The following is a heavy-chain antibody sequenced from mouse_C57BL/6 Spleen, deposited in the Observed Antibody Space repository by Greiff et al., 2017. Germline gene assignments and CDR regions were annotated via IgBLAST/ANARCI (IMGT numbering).Heavy chain of an antibody. J-gene: IGHJ1*03. CDR3: ARFRITTVVATRYFDV. V-gene: IGHV1-64*01. Sequence: QVQLQQPGAELVKPGASVKLSCKASGYTFTSYWMHWVKQRPGQGLEWIGMIHPNSGSTNYNEKFKSKATLTVDKSSSTAYMQLSSLTSEDSAVYYCARFRITTVVATRYFDVWGTGTTVTVSS. CDR2: IHPNSGST. CDR1: GYTFTSYW. D-gene: IGHD1-1*01.